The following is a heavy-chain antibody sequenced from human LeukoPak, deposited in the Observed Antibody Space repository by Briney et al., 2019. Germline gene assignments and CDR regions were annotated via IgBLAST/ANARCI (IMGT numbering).Heavy chain of an antibody. CDR3: ARHAIYSGGYSYWFDP. CDR1: GGSISXXX. CDR2: IYNSEYT. J-gene: IGHJ5*02. Sequence: SETLSLTCTVSGGSISXXXXXXXXXXXXXXXXXXXXIYNSEYTNYNPSXXXXAXXXVDTSKNLCSLRLSSVTAADTAVYYCARHAIYSGGYSYWFDPWGLGTLVTVSS. D-gene: IGHD1-26*01. V-gene: IGHV4-59*08.